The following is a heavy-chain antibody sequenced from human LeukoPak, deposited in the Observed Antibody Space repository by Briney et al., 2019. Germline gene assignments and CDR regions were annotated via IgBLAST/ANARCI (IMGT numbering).Heavy chain of an antibody. CDR2: IYYSGST. CDR3: ARAIAIFGVVIWDHYYMDV. J-gene: IGHJ6*03. V-gene: IGHV4-59*01. Sequence: KPSETLSLTCTVSGGSISSYYWSWIRQPPGKGLEWIGYIYYSGSTNYNPSLKSRVTISVDTSKNQFSLKLSSVTAADTAVYYCARAIAIFGVVIWDHYYMDVWGKGTTVTVSS. D-gene: IGHD3-3*01. CDR1: GGSISSYY.